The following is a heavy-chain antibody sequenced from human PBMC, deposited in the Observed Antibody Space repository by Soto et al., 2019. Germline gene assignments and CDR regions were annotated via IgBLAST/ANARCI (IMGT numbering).Heavy chain of an antibody. Sequence: QLQLQESGPGLVKPSETLSLTCNVSGGSISRTSYYWGWIRQPPGKGLEWIGTIYYSGSTYYNPSLKSRVTISVDTSKNQFSLRLSSVTAADTAVYYCARPFGMLPNFDYWGQGALVTVSS. CDR1: GGSISRTSYY. CDR3: ARPFGMLPNFDY. V-gene: IGHV4-39*01. CDR2: IYYSGST. D-gene: IGHD3-3*01. J-gene: IGHJ4*02.